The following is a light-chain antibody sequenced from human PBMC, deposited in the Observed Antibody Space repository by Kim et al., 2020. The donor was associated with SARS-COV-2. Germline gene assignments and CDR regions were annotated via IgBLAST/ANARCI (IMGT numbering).Light chain of an antibody. CDR2: KSS. V-gene: IGKV1-5*03. J-gene: IGKJ1*01. CDR3: QQYHTYWT. CDR1: QSVSPW. Sequence: SASLGDRVTITCRASQSVSPWLAWYQQKPGQAPKPLIYKSSTLEFGVPSRFSGSGSGMEFTLTISGLQPDDFATYYCQQYHTYWTFGPGTKVDIK.